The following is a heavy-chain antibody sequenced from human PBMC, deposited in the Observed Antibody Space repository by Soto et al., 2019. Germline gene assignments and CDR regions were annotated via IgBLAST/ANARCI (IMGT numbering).Heavy chain of an antibody. CDR3: AIRTTVTTRLGY. CDR1: GGSISSSNW. D-gene: IGHD4-17*01. CDR2: IYHSGST. V-gene: IGHV4-4*02. J-gene: IGHJ4*02. Sequence: QVQLQESGPGLVKPSGTLSLTCAVSGGSISSSNWWSWVRQPPGKGLEWIGEIYHSGSTNYNPSLKSRVILSVDKSNAECSLKLCSVTAADTAVYYCAIRTTVTTRLGYWGQGTLVTVSS.